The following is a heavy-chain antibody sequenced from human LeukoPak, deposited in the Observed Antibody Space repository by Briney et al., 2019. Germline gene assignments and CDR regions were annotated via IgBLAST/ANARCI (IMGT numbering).Heavy chain of an antibody. CDR2: ISGSSSTI. J-gene: IGHJ4*02. CDR1: GFTFSSYS. Sequence: GGSLRLSCAASGFTFSSYSMNWVRQAPGKGLEWGSYISGSSSTIYYADSVKGRFTISRDNGKNTLYLQMNSLRAEDTAVYYCARRVYXGNARCCYFDYWGQGTLVTVSS. D-gene: IGHD5/OR15-5a*01. CDR3: ARRVYXGNARCCYFDY. V-gene: IGHV3-48*01.